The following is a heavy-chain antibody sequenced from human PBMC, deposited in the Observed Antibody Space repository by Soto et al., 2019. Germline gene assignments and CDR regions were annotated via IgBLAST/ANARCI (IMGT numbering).Heavy chain of an antibody. Sequence: SVKVSCKASGFTFTSSAVQWVRQARGRRLEWIGWIVVGSGNTNYAQKFQERVTITRDMSTNTAYMELSSLRSEDTAVYYCAADGAVTRVFDYYYGMDVWGQGTTVTVSS. J-gene: IGHJ6*02. V-gene: IGHV1-58*01. CDR3: AADGAVTRVFDYYYGMDV. CDR2: IVVGSGNT. D-gene: IGHD4-4*01. CDR1: GFTFTSSA.